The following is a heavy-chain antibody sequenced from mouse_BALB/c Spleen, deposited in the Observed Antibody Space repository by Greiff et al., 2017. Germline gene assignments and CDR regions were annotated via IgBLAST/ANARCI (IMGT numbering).Heavy chain of an antibody. J-gene: IGHJ3*01. CDR3: VRSNWDGAWFAY. CDR1: GFSLTSYD. V-gene: IGHV2-9-2*01. CDR2: IWTGGGT. D-gene: IGHD4-1*01. Sequence: VMLVESGPGLVAPSQSLSITCTVSGFSLTSYDISWIRQPPGKGLEWLGVIWTGGGTNYNSAFMSRLSISKDNSKSQVFLKMNSLQTDDTAIYYCVRSNWDGAWFAYWGQGTLVTVSA.